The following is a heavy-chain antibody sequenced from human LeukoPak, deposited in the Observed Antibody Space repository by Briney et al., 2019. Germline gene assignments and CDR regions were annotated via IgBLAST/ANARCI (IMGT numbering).Heavy chain of an antibody. Sequence: PGGSLRLSCAASGFTFSSYGMHWVRQAPGKGLEWVAFIRYDGSNKYYADSVKGRFTISRDNSKNTLYLQMNSLRAEDTAVYYCAKGCYDFWSGYYYYYYYMDVWGKGTTVTVSS. D-gene: IGHD3-3*01. CDR3: AKGCYDFWSGYYYYYYYMDV. J-gene: IGHJ6*03. CDR1: GFTFSSYG. CDR2: IRYDGSNK. V-gene: IGHV3-30*02.